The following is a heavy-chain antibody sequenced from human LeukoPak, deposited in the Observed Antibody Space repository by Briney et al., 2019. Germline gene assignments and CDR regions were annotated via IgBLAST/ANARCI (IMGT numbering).Heavy chain of an antibody. Sequence: GGSLRLSCAASGFTFSSYSMKWVRQAPGKGLEWVSSISSSSSYIYYADSVKGRFTISRDNAKNSLYLQMNSLRAEDTAVYYCARSGHVGSSDYWGQGTLVTVSS. D-gene: IGHD3-10*01. V-gene: IGHV3-21*01. CDR1: GFTFSSYS. CDR2: ISSSSSYI. CDR3: ARSGHVGSSDY. J-gene: IGHJ4*02.